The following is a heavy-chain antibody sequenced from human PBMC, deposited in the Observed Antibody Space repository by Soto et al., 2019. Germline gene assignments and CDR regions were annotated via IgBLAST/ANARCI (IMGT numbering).Heavy chain of an antibody. J-gene: IGHJ5*02. Sequence: QVQLQQWGAGLLKPSETLSLTCAVYGGSFSGYYWSWIRQPPGKGLEWIGEINHSGSTNYNPSLKGRVTISVDPSKNRFSLKLRSVPAADTAVYCCARVYFSGGSCYSGRFDPWGQGPLVTVPS. D-gene: IGHD2-15*01. CDR2: INHSGST. CDR1: GGSFSGYY. V-gene: IGHV4-34*01. CDR3: ARVYFSGGSCYSGRFDP.